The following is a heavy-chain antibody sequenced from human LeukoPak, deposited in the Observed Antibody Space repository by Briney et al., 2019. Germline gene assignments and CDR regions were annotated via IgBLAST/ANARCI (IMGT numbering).Heavy chain of an antibody. D-gene: IGHD3-16*01. Sequence: PSETLSLTCTVSGYSFSSGYYWGWIRQSPGRGLELIGSIYYPVSTYYNPSLNSRVTISVDTSKNQFSLKLRSVTVADTAVYYCTSFGLNSRTFNWFDPWGQGTLVTVSS. J-gene: IGHJ5*02. CDR3: TSFGLNSRTFNWFDP. V-gene: IGHV4-38-2*02. CDR2: IYYPVST. CDR1: GYSFSSGYY.